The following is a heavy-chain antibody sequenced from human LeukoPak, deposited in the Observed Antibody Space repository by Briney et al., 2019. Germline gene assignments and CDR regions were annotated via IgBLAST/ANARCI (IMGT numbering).Heavy chain of an antibody. CDR2: IYSSGST. CDR1: GGPIRNFY. J-gene: IGHJ6*03. Sequence: ETLSLTCDVSGGPIRNFYWTWIRQPVGKEPEWIGRIYSSGSTNYNPSLKSRLTLSVDMSKNQLSLQLRSVTAADTAVYYCARALLVTTSGYFYYYMDVWGTGTTVSVSS. CDR3: ARALLVTTSGYFYYYMDV. V-gene: IGHV4-4*07. D-gene: IGHD2-8*02.